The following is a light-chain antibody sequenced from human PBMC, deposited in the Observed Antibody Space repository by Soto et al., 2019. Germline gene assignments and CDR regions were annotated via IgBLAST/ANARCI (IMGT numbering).Light chain of an antibody. CDR3: QQYNNWPVT. CDR1: QSVSSD. CDR2: GAS. Sequence: EIVMTQSPAPLSASPGERATLACRASQSVSSDLAWYQQKPGQAPRLLIYGASTRATGIPARFSGSGSGTEFTLTISSLQSEDFAVYYCQQYNNWPVTFGQGTKVEIK. J-gene: IGKJ1*01. V-gene: IGKV3-15*01.